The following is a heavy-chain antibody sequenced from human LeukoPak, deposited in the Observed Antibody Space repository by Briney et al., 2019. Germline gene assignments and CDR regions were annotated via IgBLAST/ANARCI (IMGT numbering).Heavy chain of an antibody. CDR1: GFTFGTYA. Sequence: GGSLRLSCAASGFTFGTYAMSWVRQAPGKGLEWVSAISGSGGSTYYADSVKGRFTISRDNSKDTLYLQMNSLGAEDTAVYYCAKRSSGWYSLDYWGQGTLVTVSS. D-gene: IGHD6-19*01. V-gene: IGHV3-23*01. J-gene: IGHJ4*02. CDR2: ISGSGGST. CDR3: AKRSSGWYSLDY.